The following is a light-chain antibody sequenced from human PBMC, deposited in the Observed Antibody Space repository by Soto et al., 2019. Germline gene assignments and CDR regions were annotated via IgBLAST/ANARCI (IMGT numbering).Light chain of an antibody. J-gene: IGKJ1*01. CDR1: QSVSSSY. CDR3: QQYDSSVT. CDR2: GAS. V-gene: IGKV3-20*01. Sequence: DIVLTQSPGTLSLSPGERATLSCRASQSVSSSYLAWYQQKPGQAPRLLIYGASSRATGIPDRFSGSGSGTDFTLTISRLETEDFAVYYCQQYDSSVTFGQGNKV.